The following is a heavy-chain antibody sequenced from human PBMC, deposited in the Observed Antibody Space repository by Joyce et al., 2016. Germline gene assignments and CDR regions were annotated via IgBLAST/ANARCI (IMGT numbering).Heavy chain of an antibody. D-gene: IGHD1-14*01. Sequence: QVQLAQSGAEVEKPGASVKVSCKASGYIFGTYYMHWVRQAPGQGLEWMGVIHPSGESTNSAQKFQGRVTITRDASTSTVFMELSGLRSEDTAVYYCARERPTTGGFDVWGQGTMVTVSS. CDR2: IHPSGEST. J-gene: IGHJ3*01. V-gene: IGHV1-46*01. CDR3: ARERPTTGGFDV. CDR1: GYIFGTYY.